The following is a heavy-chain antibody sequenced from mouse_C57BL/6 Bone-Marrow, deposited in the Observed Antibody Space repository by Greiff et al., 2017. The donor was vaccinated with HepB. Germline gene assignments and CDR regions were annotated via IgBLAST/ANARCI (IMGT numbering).Heavy chain of an antibody. CDR1: GYTFTDYN. J-gene: IGHJ3*01. CDR2: INPNNGGT. V-gene: IGHV1-22*01. Sequence: EVHLVESGPELVKPGASVKMSCKASGYTFTDYNMHWVKQSHGKSLEWIGYINPNNGGTSYNQKFKGKATLTVNKSSSTAYMELRSLTSEDSAVYYCATHGAWFAYWGQGTLVTVSA. CDR3: ATHGAWFAY.